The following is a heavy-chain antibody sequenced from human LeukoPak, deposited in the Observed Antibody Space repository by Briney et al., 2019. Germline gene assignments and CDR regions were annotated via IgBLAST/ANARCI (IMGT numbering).Heavy chain of an antibody. J-gene: IGHJ6*03. CDR3: ARFGALFGSSSKNYYMDV. Sequence: SVKLSCKASGGTFSSYAISWVRQPPGQGLEWMGRIITIFGTANYAQKFQGRVTITTDESTSTAYMKLSSLRSENTAVYYCARFGALFGSSSKNYYMDVWGKGTTVTVSS. V-gene: IGHV1-69*05. CDR1: GGTFSSYA. CDR2: IITIFGTA. D-gene: IGHD6-6*01.